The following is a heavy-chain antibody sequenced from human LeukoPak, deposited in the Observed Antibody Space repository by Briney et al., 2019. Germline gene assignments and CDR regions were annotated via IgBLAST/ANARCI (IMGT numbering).Heavy chain of an antibody. CDR3: ARVPLGYDPVRDYYYGMDV. Sequence: SVKVSCKASGGTFSSYAISWVRQAPGQGLEWMGRIIPIFGIANYAQKFQGRVTITADKSTSTAYMELSSLRSEDTAVYYCARVPLGYDPVRDYYYGMDVWGQGTTVTDSS. CDR1: GGTFSSYA. CDR2: IIPIFGIA. J-gene: IGHJ6*02. V-gene: IGHV1-69*04. D-gene: IGHD3-22*01.